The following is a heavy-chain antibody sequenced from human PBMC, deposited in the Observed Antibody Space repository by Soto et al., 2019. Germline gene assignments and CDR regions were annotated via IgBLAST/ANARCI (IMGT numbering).Heavy chain of an antibody. V-gene: IGHV4-59*01. CDR3: ARVRSGWLYYFDY. CDR2: IYYSGST. D-gene: IGHD6-19*01. J-gene: IGHJ4*02. Sequence: SETLSLTCTVSGGSISSYYWSWIRQPPGKGLEWIGYIYYSGSTNYNPSLKSRVTISVDTSKNQFSLKLSSVTAADTAVYYCARVRSGWLYYFDYWGQGTLVTVSS. CDR1: GGSISSYY.